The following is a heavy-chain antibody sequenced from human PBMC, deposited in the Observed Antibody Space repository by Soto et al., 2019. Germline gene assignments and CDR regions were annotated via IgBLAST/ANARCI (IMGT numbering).Heavy chain of an antibody. V-gene: IGHV1-18*01. CDR1: GYTFTSYG. Sequence: VPLVQSGAEVKKPGASVKVSCKASGYTFTSYGITWVRQAPGQGLEWMGWISAHNGNTDYAQKLQGRVIVTRDTSTSTAYMELRSLISDDTAVYYCARGRYGDYWGQGALVTVSP. D-gene: IGHD1-1*01. CDR2: ISAHNGNT. CDR3: ARGRYGDY. J-gene: IGHJ4*02.